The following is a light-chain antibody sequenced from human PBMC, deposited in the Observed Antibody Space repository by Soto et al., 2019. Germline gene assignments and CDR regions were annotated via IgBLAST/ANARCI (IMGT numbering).Light chain of an antibody. J-gene: IGKJ5*01. V-gene: IGKV1-39*01. CDR2: GSS. CDR1: QNINSY. CDR3: QPSASHPIT. Sequence: DIQMTQSPTSLSASIGDRVTITCRASQNINSYFSWYQQKPGKAPKNLIYGSSYLHSDVLSRFSASGSGTDFSLTITDLHPEDFATYYCQPSASHPITFGHGTRLDIK.